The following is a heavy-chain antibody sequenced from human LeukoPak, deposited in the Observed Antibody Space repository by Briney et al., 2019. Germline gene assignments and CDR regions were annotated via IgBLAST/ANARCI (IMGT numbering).Heavy chain of an antibody. D-gene: IGHD2-15*01. V-gene: IGHV2-5*02. CDR1: GFSLTTSEVA. J-gene: IGHJ4*02. CDR3: AHRDGGYFDY. Sequence: SGPTLVKPTQTLTLTCTFSGFSLTTSEVAVGWIRQPPGKALEWLALIYGAGEIHYSPSLNNGLTITKDTSKNQVVLTMTNMDPEDTATYYCAHRDGGYFDYWGQGTLVTVSS. CDR2: IYGAGEI.